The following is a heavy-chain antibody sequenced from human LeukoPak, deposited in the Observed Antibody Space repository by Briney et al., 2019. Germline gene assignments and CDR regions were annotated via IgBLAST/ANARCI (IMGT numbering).Heavy chain of an antibody. CDR3: AKTARTFAS. D-gene: IGHD1-7*01. J-gene: IGHJ5*02. CDR1: GDSISSFY. CDR2: IYIDGDT. V-gene: IGHV4-4*09. Sequence: SETLSLTCTVSGDSISSFYWSWIRQAPGKGLECIGFIYIDGDTSYNPSLKGRATLSLDTSKNQFSLRLTSETAADTAVYYCAKTARTFASWGPGTLVTVSS.